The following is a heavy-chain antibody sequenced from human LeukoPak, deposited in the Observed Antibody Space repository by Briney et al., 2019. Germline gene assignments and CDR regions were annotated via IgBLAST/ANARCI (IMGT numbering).Heavy chain of an antibody. D-gene: IGHD1-26*01. CDR2: INDNGGQR. CDR1: GFSFKNYD. V-gene: IGHV3-23*01. J-gene: IGHJ4*01. Sequence: GGSLRLPCAASGFSFKNYDMTWVRQAPGKGLQWASNINDNGGQRHYADSVKGRFTISRDNSKNTLFLQMDGLRAEDTAVYYCAKTQWKVGATDYFDYWGHGILVTVSS. CDR3: AKTQWKVGATDYFDY.